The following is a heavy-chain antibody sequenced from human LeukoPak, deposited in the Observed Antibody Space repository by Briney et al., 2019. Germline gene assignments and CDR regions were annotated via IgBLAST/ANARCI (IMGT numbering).Heavy chain of an antibody. J-gene: IGHJ4*02. V-gene: IGHV3-64*04. Sequence: GGSLRPSCSASGFTFSSYAMHWVRQAPGKGLEYVSAISSNGGSTYYADSVKGRFTISRDNSKNTLYLQMNSLRAEDTAVYYCASSLRWAYYFDYWGQGTLATVSS. CDR3: ASSLRWAYYFDY. CDR2: ISSNGGST. D-gene: IGHD4-23*01. CDR1: GFTFSSYA.